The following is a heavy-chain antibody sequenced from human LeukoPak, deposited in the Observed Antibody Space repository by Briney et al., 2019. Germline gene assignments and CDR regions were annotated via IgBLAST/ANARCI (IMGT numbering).Heavy chain of an antibody. CDR2: ISSSSSYI. Sequence: GGSLRLSCAASGFTFSSYSMNWVRQAPGKGLEWVSSISSSSSYIYYADSVKGRFTISRDNAKNSLYLQMNSLRAEDKAVYYCARDQGSSVGYYYYYMDVWGKGTTVTVSS. J-gene: IGHJ6*03. CDR1: GFTFSSYS. D-gene: IGHD6-6*01. CDR3: ARDQGSSVGYYYYYMDV. V-gene: IGHV3-21*01.